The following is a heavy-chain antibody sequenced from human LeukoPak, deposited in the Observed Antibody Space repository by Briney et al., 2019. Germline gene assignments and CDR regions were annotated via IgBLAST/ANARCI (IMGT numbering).Heavy chain of an antibody. CDR1: GGSISSYY. J-gene: IGHJ4*02. CDR3: ARSTVTNYFDY. Sequence: SETLSLTCTVSGGSISSYYWSWIRQPAGKGLEWIGRIDTSGNTNYKPSLKSRVTMSVDTSKNQFSLKLSSVTAADTAVYYCARSTVTNYFDYWGQGNLVTVSS. CDR2: IDTSGNT. D-gene: IGHD4-17*01. V-gene: IGHV4-4*07.